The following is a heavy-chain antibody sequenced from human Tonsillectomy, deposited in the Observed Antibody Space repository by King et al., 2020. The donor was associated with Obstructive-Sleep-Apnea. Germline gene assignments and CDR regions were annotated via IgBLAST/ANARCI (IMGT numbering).Heavy chain of an antibody. J-gene: IGHJ4*02. D-gene: IGHD3-3*01. Sequence: QLQESGPGLVKPSETLSLTCPVSGGSISSSSYYWGLIRQPPGKGLEWIGSIYYSGSTYYNPSLKSRVTISVDTSKNQFSLKLSSVTAADTAVYYCARDLSIFGVVSTSYWGQGTLVTVSS. CDR2: IYYSGST. CDR3: ARDLSIFGVVSTSY. V-gene: IGHV4-39*07. CDR1: GGSISSSSYY.